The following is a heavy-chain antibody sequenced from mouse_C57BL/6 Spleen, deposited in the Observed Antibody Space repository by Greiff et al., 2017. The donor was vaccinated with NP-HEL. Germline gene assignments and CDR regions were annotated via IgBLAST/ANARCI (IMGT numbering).Heavy chain of an antibody. V-gene: IGHV1-52*01. J-gene: IGHJ2*01. CDR2: IDPSDSET. Sequence: QVQLQQPGAELVRPGSSVKLSCKASGYTFTSYWMHWVKQRPIQGLEWIGNIDPSDSETHYNQKFKDKATLTVDKSSSTAYMQRSSLTSEDSAVYYGARRGDGSFDYWGQGTTLTVSS. CDR3: ARRGDGSFDY. CDR1: GYTFTSYW. D-gene: IGHD2-3*01.